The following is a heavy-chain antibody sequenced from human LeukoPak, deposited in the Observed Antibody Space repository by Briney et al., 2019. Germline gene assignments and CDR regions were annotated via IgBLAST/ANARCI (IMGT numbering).Heavy chain of an antibody. D-gene: IGHD3-22*01. CDR3: AKGHGDASGYYYFDS. CDR2: IRGNADTT. CDR1: GFIFSNYG. Sequence: GGSLRLSCAASGFIFSNYGMSWVRQAPGKGLEWVSAIRGNADTTYYADSVKGRFSIFRDNYKDMLYLQMNSLRVEDTAAYYCAKGHGDASGYYYFDSWGQGTLVTVSS. J-gene: IGHJ4*02. V-gene: IGHV3-23*01.